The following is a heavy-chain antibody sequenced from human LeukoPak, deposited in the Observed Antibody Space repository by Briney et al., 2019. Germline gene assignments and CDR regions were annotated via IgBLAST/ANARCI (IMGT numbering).Heavy chain of an antibody. CDR3: ARGHGNRGYEPRWFDY. J-gene: IGHJ4*02. V-gene: IGHV3-11*01. Sequence: GGSLRLSCAASGFTFSDYYMSWIRQAPGKGLDGVSYISSSGGTIHYADSVKGRFTISRDNDKNSLYLQLNSLRAEDTAVYYCARGHGNRGYEPRWFDYWGRGTLVTVSS. CDR1: GFTFSDYY. CDR2: ISSSGGTI. D-gene: IGHD5-12*01.